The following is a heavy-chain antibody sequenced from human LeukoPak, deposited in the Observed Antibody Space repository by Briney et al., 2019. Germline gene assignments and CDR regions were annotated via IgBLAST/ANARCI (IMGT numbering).Heavy chain of an antibody. J-gene: IGHJ4*02. CDR1: GYSISSVYF. CDR2: IDHSGST. V-gene: IGHV4-38-2*01. D-gene: IGHD3-16*01. Sequence: PSETLSLTCAVSGYSISSVYFWGWLRRPPGEGLEWIGTIDHSGSTYYNPSLKSRVTMSVDTSKNQFSLNLSSVTAADTAFYYCARNGGCGKFDYWGQGTLVTVSS. CDR3: ARNGGCGKFDY.